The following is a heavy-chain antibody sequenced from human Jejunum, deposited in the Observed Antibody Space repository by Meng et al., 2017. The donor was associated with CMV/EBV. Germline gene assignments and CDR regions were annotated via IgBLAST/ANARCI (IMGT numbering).Heavy chain of an antibody. CDR3: ARLSDS. CDR1: GFAFGSPS. V-gene: IGHV3-23*01. D-gene: IGHD2-15*01. J-gene: IGHJ4*02. CDR2: ITGSGGNT. Sequence: LTFLCSPPGFAFGSPSRGWVRQAPGKGLTWVVSITGSGGNTYYADSVKGRFTISRDNSKNTLYLQMNSLRADDTAVYYCARLSDSWGQGTLVTVSS.